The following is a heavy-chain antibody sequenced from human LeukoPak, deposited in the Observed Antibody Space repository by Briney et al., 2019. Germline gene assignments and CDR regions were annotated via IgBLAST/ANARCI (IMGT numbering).Heavy chain of an antibody. D-gene: IGHD3-9*01. CDR1: GYTFTSYA. Sequence: ASVKVSCKASGYTFTSYAMHWVRQAPGQRLEWMGWINAGNGNTEYSQKFQGRVTITRDTSASTAYMELSSLRSEDTAVYYCARVYYDILTGYSPLYYWGQGTLVTVSS. CDR3: ARVYYDILTGYSPLYY. CDR2: INAGNGNT. V-gene: IGHV1-3*01. J-gene: IGHJ4*02.